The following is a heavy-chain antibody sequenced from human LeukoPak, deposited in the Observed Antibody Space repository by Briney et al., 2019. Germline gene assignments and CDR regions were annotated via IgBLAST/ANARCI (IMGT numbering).Heavy chain of an antibody. CDR3: ARAPFYYYGSGKDYGMDV. V-gene: IGHV4-31*03. CDR1: GDSVSSVGYY. J-gene: IGHJ6*02. CDR2: IYSSGST. Sequence: SQTLSLTCTVSGDSVSSVGYYWSWIRQHPGKGLEWIGYIYSSGSTFYNPSLKSRITISLDTSKNQFSLKLSSVSAADTAMYYCARAPFYYYGSGKDYGMDVWGQGTTVTVSS. D-gene: IGHD3-10*01.